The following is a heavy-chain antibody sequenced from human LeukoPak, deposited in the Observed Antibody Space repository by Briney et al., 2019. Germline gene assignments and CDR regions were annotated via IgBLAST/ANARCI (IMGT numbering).Heavy chain of an antibody. CDR2: INHSGST. J-gene: IGHJ3*02. Sequence: SETLSLTCAVSGGSFSGYYRNWIRQPPGKGLEWIGEINHSGSTSYNPSLKSRVTISVDTSKNQFSLKLTSVTAADTAVYYCARVRSAFDIWGQGTMVTVFS. D-gene: IGHD3-3*01. V-gene: IGHV4-34*01. CDR3: ARVRSAFDI. CDR1: GGSFSGYY.